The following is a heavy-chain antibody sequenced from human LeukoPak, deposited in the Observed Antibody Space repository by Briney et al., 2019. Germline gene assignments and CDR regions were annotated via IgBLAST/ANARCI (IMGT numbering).Heavy chain of an antibody. CDR2: ISGSGGST. J-gene: IGHJ4*02. CDR1: GFTFSSYA. D-gene: IGHD3-22*01. Sequence: GGSLRLSCAASGFTFSSYAMSWVRQAPGKGLEWVSAISGSGGSTYYADSVEGRFTISRDNSKNTLYLQMNSLRAEDTAVYYCVKDRPNYYESNGDYYKRDGDFWGQGTLVTVSA. V-gene: IGHV3-23*01. CDR3: VKDRPNYYESNGDYYKRDGDF.